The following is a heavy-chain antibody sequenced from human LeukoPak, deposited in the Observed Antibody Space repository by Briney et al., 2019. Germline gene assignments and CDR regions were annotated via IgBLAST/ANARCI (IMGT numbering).Heavy chain of an antibody. CDR1: GDSIRSGSNYYN. CDR3: ARGAVVVVAAIISSNWFDP. D-gene: IGHD2-15*01. V-gene: IGHV4-39*07. J-gene: IGHJ5*02. Sequence: SETLSLTCSVSGDSIRSGSNYYNWGWIRQPPGEGLQWIGSLSYSGNTYYNPSLKSRVTISVDTSKNQFSLKLSSVTAADTAVYYCARGAVVVVAAIISSNWFDPWGQGTLVTVSS. CDR2: LSYSGNT.